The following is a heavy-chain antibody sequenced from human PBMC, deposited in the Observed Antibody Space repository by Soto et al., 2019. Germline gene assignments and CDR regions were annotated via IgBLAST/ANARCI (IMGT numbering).Heavy chain of an antibody. V-gene: IGHV4-59*01. D-gene: IGHD1-26*01. CDR1: GGSINNYY. Sequence: SETLSLTCTVSGGSINNYYWSWIRQPPGKGLEWIAYIYSSGSTNYNPSLRSRLTLSVDTSKNQFSLELSSVTASDTAVYYCARWPWEGGWFDPWGQGTLVTVSS. J-gene: IGHJ5*02. CDR3: ARWPWEGGWFDP. CDR2: IYSSGST.